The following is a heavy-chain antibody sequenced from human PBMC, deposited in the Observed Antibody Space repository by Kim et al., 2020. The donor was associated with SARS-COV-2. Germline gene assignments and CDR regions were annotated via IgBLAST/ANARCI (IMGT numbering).Heavy chain of an antibody. CDR1: GFTVSSNY. J-gene: IGHJ4*02. V-gene: IGHV3-53*01. CDR3: ARDGDCSGGSCYFDY. CDR2: IYSGGST. Sequence: GGSLRLSCAASGFTVSSNYMSWVRQAPGKGLEWVSVIYSGGSTYYADSVKGRFTISRDNSKNTLYLQMNSLRAEDTAVYYCARDGDCSGGSCYFDYWGQGTLVTVSS. D-gene: IGHD2-15*01.